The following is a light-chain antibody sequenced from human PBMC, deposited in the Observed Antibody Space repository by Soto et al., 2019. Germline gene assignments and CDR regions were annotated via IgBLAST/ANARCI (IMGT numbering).Light chain of an antibody. V-gene: IGLV2-14*01. CDR3: SSYTSSTTLV. CDR2: DVT. Sequence: QSALTQPASVSGSPGQSITISCTGTSSDIGGYNYVSWYQQHPGKAPKLIIYDVTNRPSRVSNRFSGSKSGNTASLTISGLQDEDEADYYCSSYTSSTTLVFGGGTKLTVL. CDR1: SSDIGGYNY. J-gene: IGLJ2*01.